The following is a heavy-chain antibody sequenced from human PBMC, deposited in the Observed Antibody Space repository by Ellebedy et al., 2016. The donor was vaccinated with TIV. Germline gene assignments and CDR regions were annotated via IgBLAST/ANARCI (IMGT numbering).Heavy chain of an antibody. V-gene: IGHV3-7*01. CDR1: GFTFSSYW. CDR3: ARGGNSWSYNWFDP. CDR2: IKQDGSEK. Sequence: GESLKISRAASGFTFSSYWMSWVRQAPGKGLEWVANIKQDGSEKYYVDSVKGRFTISRDNAEKSLYLQMNSLRAEDSAVFYCARGGNSWSYNWFDPWGQGTLVTVSS. D-gene: IGHD6-13*01. J-gene: IGHJ5*02.